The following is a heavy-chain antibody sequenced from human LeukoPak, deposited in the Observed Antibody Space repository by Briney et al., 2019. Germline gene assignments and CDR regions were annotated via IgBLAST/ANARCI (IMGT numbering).Heavy chain of an antibody. CDR1: GYTFTNYG. D-gene: IGHD1-26*01. CDR3: ARAPYSGSHQSYYFDY. Sequence: ASVKVSCKASGYTFTNYGISWVRQAPGQGLEWMGWISAYNGNTNYAQKLQGRATMTTDTSTSTAYMELRSLRSDDTAVYYCARAPYSGSHQSYYFDYWGQGTLVTVSS. V-gene: IGHV1-18*01. CDR2: ISAYNGNT. J-gene: IGHJ4*02.